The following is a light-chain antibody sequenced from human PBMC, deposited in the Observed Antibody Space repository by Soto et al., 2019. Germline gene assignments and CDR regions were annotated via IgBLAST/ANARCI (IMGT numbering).Light chain of an antibody. CDR3: LQGDSFPLT. Sequence: DIQMTQSPSSVSASVGDSVTITCRASQDISSCLAWFQQKPGEAPRLLIYSATTLHSGVPSRFSGSGSGTDFTLTITSLQPEDFATYYCLQGDSFPLTFGGGTEVEIK. J-gene: IGKJ4*01. CDR1: QDISSC. V-gene: IGKV1-12*01. CDR2: SAT.